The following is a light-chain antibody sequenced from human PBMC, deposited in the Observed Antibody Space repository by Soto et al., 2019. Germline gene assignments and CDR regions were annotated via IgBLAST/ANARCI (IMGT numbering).Light chain of an antibody. V-gene: IGKV3-15*01. J-gene: IGKJ5*01. Sequence: TQSPSSLSASVGDRATLSCRASQNIDINIVWYQQKPGQAPRLLIFRASTRATGIPARFSGSGSGTEFTLTISSLQSEDFAVYYCQQYHHWPPITFGQGTRLEIK. CDR1: QNIDIN. CDR2: RAS. CDR3: QQYHHWPPIT.